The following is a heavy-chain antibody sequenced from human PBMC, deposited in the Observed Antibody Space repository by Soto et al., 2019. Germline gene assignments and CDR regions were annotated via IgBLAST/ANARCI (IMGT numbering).Heavy chain of an antibody. CDR3: AHIVVAGLGYYFDY. CDR1: GFSLSSTRMS. Sequence: QITLKESGPTLVKPTQTLTLTCTFSGFSLSSTRMSVGWIRQPPGQALEWLALIYWDDDKRYSPFLKSRLTITKDNSKNQVVLTMSNMDPVDTARYYWAHIVVAGLGYYFDYWGQGTLVTVSS. J-gene: IGHJ4*02. V-gene: IGHV2-5*02. D-gene: IGHD6-19*01. CDR2: IYWDDDK.